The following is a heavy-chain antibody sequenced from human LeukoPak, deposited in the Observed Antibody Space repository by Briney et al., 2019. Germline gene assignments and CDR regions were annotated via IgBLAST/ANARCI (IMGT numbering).Heavy chain of an antibody. D-gene: IGHD7-27*01. J-gene: IGHJ4*02. V-gene: IGHV3-30-3*01. CDR3: ADGPGVPADY. CDR2: ISYDGSNK. Sequence: GGSLRLSCAASGFTFSSYAMHWVRQAPGKGLEWVAVISYDGSNKYYADSVKGRFTISRDNSKNTLYLQMNSLRAEDTAVYYCADGPGVPADYWGQGTLVTVSS. CDR1: GFTFSSYA.